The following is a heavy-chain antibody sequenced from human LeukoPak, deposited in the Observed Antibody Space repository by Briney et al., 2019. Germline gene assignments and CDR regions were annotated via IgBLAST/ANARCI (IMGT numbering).Heavy chain of an antibody. CDR3: AKGGGSYFRRVTYYYYMDV. CDR2: ISGSGDST. Sequence: GGSLRLSCAASEFSFGSYAMSWVRQAPGKGLQWVSGISGSGDSTYYADSVNGRFTISRDNSKNTLYLQMISLRAEDTAVYYWAKGGGSYFRRVTYYYYMDVWGKGTTVTVSS. CDR1: EFSFGSYA. D-gene: IGHD1-26*01. V-gene: IGHV3-23*01. J-gene: IGHJ6*03.